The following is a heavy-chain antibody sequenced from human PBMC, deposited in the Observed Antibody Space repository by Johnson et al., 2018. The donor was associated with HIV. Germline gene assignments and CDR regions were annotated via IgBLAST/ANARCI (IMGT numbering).Heavy chain of an antibody. J-gene: IGHJ3*02. D-gene: IGHD2-15*01. CDR3: AKAEDEGLPFDI. CDR1: GFTFSSYA. V-gene: IGHV3-30-3*01. Sequence: QVQLVESGGGVVQPGRSLRLSCAASGFTFSSYAMHWVRQAPGKGLEWVAVISYDGSNKYHEDSVKGRFTISRDNSKNTLYVQMNSLRAEDTALYYCAKAEDEGLPFDIWGQGTMVTVSS. CDR2: ISYDGSNK.